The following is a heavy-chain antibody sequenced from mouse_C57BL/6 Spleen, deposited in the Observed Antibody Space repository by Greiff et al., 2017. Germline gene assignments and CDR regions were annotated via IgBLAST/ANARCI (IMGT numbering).Heavy chain of an antibody. V-gene: IGHV1-62-2*01. Sequence: QVQLQQSGAELVKPGASVKLSCKASGYTFTEYTIHWVKQRSGQGLEWIGWFYPGSGSIKYNEKFKDKATLTADKSSSTVYMELSRLTSEDSAVYFCARHALYYDYDVGYAMDYWGQGTSVTVSS. J-gene: IGHJ4*01. CDR2: FYPGSGSI. CDR1: GYTFTEYT. CDR3: ARHALYYDYDVGYAMDY. D-gene: IGHD2-4*01.